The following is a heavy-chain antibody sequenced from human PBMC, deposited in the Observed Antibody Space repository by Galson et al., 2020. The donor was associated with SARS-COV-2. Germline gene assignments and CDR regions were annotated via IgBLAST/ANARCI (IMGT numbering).Heavy chain of an antibody. J-gene: IGHJ4*02. V-gene: IGHV4-34*01. Sequence: SQASETLSLTCAVSGGSFSGHYWTWIRQAPGKGLEWIAEIDHTGSTNYKPSLKSRVTISIDTSKKEFSLRVNSVTAADTAVYFCARAARDSSTYYDSQALDYWGPGTLVTVSS. CDR2: IDHTGST. D-gene: IGHD3-22*01. CDR3: ARAARDSSTYYDSQALDY. CDR1: GGSFSGHY.